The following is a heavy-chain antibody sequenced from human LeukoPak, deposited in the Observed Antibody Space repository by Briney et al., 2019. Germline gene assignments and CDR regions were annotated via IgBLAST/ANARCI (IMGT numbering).Heavy chain of an antibody. CDR1: GYTFSVNY. CDR3: ARVISNYTSGLDY. V-gene: IGHV1-2*02. D-gene: IGHD3-3*01. J-gene: IGHJ4*02. CDR2: INPNSGGT. Sequence: GASVTVSFKASGYTFSVNYLDWVRHGPGQGLGWMGWINPNSGGTNYAQKFEGSVTMIRETSTSPTDMELSSLRPDDTAIYYCARVISNYTSGLDYRGQGRMLSVSS.